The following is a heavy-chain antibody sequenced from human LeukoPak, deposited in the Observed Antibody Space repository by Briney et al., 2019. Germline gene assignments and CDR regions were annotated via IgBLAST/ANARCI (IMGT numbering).Heavy chain of an antibody. D-gene: IGHD4-17*01. V-gene: IGHV3-53*04. J-gene: IGHJ6*02. CDR1: GLTVSGNY. CDR3: ATQWETTDQVDYYYGMDV. Sequence: GGSLRLSCAASGLTVSGNYMSWVRQAPGKGLEWVSVIYSGGSTYYADSVKGRFTISRHNSKNTLYLQMNSLRAEDTAVYYCATQWETTDQVDYYYGMDVWGQGTTVTVSS. CDR2: IYSGGST.